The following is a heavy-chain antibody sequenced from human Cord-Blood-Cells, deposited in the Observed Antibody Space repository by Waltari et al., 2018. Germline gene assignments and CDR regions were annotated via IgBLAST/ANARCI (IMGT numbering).Heavy chain of an antibody. CDR2: IYYSGST. D-gene: IGHD5-12*01. J-gene: IGHJ5*02. CDR3: ARPNRDGYNYWFDP. CDR1: SSSYY. V-gene: IGHV4-39*07. Sequence: SSSYYWGWIRQPPGTGLEWIGSIYYSGSTYYNPSLKSRVTISVDTSKNQFSLNLSSVTAADTAVYYCARPNRDGYNYWFDPWGQGTLVTVSS.